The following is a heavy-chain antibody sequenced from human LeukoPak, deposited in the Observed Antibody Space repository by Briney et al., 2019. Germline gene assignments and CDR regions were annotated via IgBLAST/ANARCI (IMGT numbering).Heavy chain of an antibody. CDR2: ISGSGGST. CDR3: AKDPYYDILTGYYP. V-gene: IGHV3-23*01. Sequence: GRSLRLSCAASGFTFSSYAMHWVRQAPGKGLEWVSAISGSGGSTYYADSVKGRFTISRDNSKNTLYLQMNSLRAEDTAVYYCAKDPYYDILTGYYPWGQGTLVTVSS. J-gene: IGHJ5*02. D-gene: IGHD3-9*01. CDR1: GFTFSSYA.